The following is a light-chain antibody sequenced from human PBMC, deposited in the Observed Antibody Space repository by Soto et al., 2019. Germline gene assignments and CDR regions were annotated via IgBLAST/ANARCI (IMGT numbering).Light chain of an antibody. J-gene: IGKJ1*01. Sequence: EIVMTQSPATLSVSPGERATLSCRASQSVSSNLAWYQQKPGQAPRVLIYGASNRATGIPARFSGSGSGTEFTLTISSLQSEDFAVYYCQHYNNWPRTFGQGTKVEIK. CDR1: QSVSSN. CDR3: QHYNNWPRT. CDR2: GAS. V-gene: IGKV3-15*01.